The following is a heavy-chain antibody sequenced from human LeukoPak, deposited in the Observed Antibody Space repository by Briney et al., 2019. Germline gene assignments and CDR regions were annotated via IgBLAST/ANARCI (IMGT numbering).Heavy chain of an antibody. CDR2: IYYSGST. D-gene: IGHD3-22*01. V-gene: IGHV4-59*11. CDR1: GGSINSHY. J-gene: IGHJ4*02. Sequence: SETLSLTCIVSGGSINSHYWSWIRQPPGKGLEWIGYIYYSGSTNYNPSLKSRVTISVDTSKNQFSLKLSSVTAADTAVYYCARGYYYDSSGYYTDYWGQGTLVTVSS. CDR3: ARGYYYDSSGYYTDY.